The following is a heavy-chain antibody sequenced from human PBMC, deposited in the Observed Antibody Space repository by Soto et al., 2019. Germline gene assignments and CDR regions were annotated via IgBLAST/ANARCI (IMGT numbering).Heavy chain of an antibody. Sequence: QVQLVESGGGVVQPGRSLRLSCAASGFTFSSYGMNWVRQAPGKGLEWVAVIWYDGNNKYYADSVKGRFTISRDNSKHTLLLPMNSVRAADNAVYYCARWGIAAGDYWGQGTLVTVSS. CDR3: ARWGIAAGDY. V-gene: IGHV3-33*01. CDR2: IWYDGNNK. D-gene: IGHD6-13*01. J-gene: IGHJ4*02. CDR1: GFTFSSYG.